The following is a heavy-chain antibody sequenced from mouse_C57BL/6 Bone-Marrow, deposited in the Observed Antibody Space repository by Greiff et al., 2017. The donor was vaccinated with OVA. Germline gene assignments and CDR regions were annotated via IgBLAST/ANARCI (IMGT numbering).Heavy chain of an antibody. Sequence: EVMLVESGGGLVKPGGSLKLSCAASGFTFSDYGMHWVRQAPEKGLEWVAYISSGSSTIYYADTVKGRFTIARGNAKKTLFLQMTSLRSEDTAMYYCETCDYPWYFDVWGTGTTVTVSS. J-gene: IGHJ1*03. D-gene: IGHD2-4*01. V-gene: IGHV5-17*01. CDR2: ISSGSSTI. CDR1: GFTFSDYG. CDR3: ETCDYPWYFDV.